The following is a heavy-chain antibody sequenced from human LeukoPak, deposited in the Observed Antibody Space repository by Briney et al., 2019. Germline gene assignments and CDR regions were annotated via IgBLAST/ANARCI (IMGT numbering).Heavy chain of an antibody. V-gene: IGHV6-1*01. CDR3: AKGRPSNYGMDV. CDR2: TYYRSKWNN. CDR1: GDSVSSNSAA. J-gene: IGHJ6*02. Sequence: SQTLSLTCAISGDSVSSNSAAWNWIRQSPSRGLEWLGRTYYRSKWNNDYAVSVKSRITINPDTSKNQFSLQLKSVTPEDTAVYFCAKGRPSNYGMDVWGQGTTVTVSS.